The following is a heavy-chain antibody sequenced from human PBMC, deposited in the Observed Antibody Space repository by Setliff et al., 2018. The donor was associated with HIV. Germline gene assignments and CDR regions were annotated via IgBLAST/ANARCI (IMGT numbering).Heavy chain of an antibody. D-gene: IGHD3-10*01. CDR3: AGGLHYGLGKFGY. CDR1: GGSISSTTSY. Sequence: PSETLSLTCVVSGGSISSTTSYWGWIRQPPGKGLEYIGSFYYSGSTYYNPSLKSRVTISVDTSKNQISLKLSSVTAADTAVYYCAGGLHYGLGKFGYWGQGTLVTVSS. V-gene: IGHV4-39*07. CDR2: FYYSGST. J-gene: IGHJ4*02.